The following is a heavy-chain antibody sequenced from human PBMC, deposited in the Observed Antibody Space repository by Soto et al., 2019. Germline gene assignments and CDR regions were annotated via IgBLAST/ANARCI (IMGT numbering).Heavy chain of an antibody. CDR3: TKDFTIFSVGGAFDV. CDR1: GFTFEEYV. Sequence: EVQLVESGGGLVQPGRSLRLSCSASGFTFEEYVMHWVRQAPGKGLEWVSRISWDSGSVAYADSVKGRFTISRDNAKNSLYLQMTSLRPDDTAVYYCTKDFTIFSVGGAFDVWGQGTMVTVSS. V-gene: IGHV3-9*01. D-gene: IGHD3-3*01. CDR2: ISWDSGSV. J-gene: IGHJ3*01.